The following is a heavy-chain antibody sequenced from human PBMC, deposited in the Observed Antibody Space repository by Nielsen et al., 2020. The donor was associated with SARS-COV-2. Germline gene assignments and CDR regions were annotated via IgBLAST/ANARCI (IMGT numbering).Heavy chain of an antibody. Sequence: SETLSLTCAVYGGSFSGYYWGWIRQPPGKGLEWIGSIYYSGSTYYNPSLKSRVTISVDTPKNQFSLRLSSVTAADTAVYYCARLFYYDSSGYDPFDYWGQGTLVTVSS. J-gene: IGHJ4*02. D-gene: IGHD3-22*01. CDR2: IYYSGST. V-gene: IGHV4-39*01. CDR1: GGSFSGYY. CDR3: ARLFYYDSSGYDPFDY.